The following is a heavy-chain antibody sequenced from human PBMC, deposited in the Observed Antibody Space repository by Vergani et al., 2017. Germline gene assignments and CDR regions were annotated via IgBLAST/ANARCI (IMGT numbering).Heavy chain of an antibody. Sequence: QVQLVQSGAEVKKPGASVKVSCKASGYTFTSYGISWVRQAPGQGLEWMGWISAYNGNTNYAQKLQGRVTMTTETSTSTAYMELRSLRSDDTAVYYCARALYYYDSSGQRLYYYGMDVWGQGTTVTVSS. J-gene: IGHJ6*02. CDR2: ISAYNGNT. D-gene: IGHD3-22*01. CDR3: ARALYYYDSSGQRLYYYGMDV. V-gene: IGHV1-18*04. CDR1: GYTFTSYG.